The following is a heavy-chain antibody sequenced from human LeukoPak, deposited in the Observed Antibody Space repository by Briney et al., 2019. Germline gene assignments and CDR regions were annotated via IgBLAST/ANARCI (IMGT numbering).Heavy chain of an antibody. CDR3: ARGLHYDILTGYYLDDAFDI. Sequence: PSETLSLTCIVSGGSISSHYWSWIRQPPGKGLEWIGYINYSGSTNYNPSLKSRVTISVDTSKNQFSLKLSPVTAADTAVYYCARGLHYDILTGYYLDDAFDIWGQGTMVTVSS. CDR2: INYSGST. CDR1: GGSISSHY. J-gene: IGHJ3*02. D-gene: IGHD3-9*01. V-gene: IGHV4-59*11.